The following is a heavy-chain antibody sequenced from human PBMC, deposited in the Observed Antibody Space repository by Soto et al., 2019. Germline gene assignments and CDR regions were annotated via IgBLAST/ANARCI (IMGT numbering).Heavy chain of an antibody. CDR1: GFTFSAYY. D-gene: IGHD2-2*02. Sequence: EVSLRLPCAPAGFTFSAYYMSCIHQASRKGLECVSYICHSSHYTNYADSVKVRFTISRDNAKNSLYLQMNRLRAEDTAVYYCARVYCSSTSCYRGGYYYYGMDVWGQGTTVTVSS. CDR3: ARVYCSSTSCYRGGYYYYGMDV. J-gene: IGHJ6*02. V-gene: IGHV3-11*06. CDR2: ICHSSHYT.